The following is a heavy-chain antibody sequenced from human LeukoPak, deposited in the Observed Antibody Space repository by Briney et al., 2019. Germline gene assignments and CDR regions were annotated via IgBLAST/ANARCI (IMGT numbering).Heavy chain of an antibody. CDR1: GGSISSYY. V-gene: IGHV4-59*05. CDR3: ARHRGYSYGDYFDY. Sequence: SGTLSLTCAVSGGSISSYYWSWVRQPPGKGLEWIGSIYYSGSTYYNPSLKSRVTISVDTSKNQFSLKLSSVTAADTAVYYCARHRGYSYGDYFDYWGQGTLVTVSS. J-gene: IGHJ4*02. D-gene: IGHD5-18*01. CDR2: IYYSGST.